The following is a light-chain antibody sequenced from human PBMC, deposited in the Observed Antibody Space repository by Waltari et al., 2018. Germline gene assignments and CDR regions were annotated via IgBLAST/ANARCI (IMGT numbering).Light chain of an antibody. Sequence: DIQMTQSPSSVSASVGDRVTITCRASQGINSPLAWYQQKPGKAPKLLIYSASSLQSGVPLRFSGSESGTNFTLTISSLQPEDFATYYCQQANSFPPSTFGGGTRVEIK. V-gene: IGKV1D-12*01. CDR2: SAS. CDR3: QQANSFPPST. CDR1: QGINSP. J-gene: IGKJ4*01.